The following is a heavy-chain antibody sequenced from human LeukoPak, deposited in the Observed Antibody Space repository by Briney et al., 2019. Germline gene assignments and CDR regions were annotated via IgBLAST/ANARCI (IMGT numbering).Heavy chain of an antibody. CDR3: AMKLRYFDWLSDYWYYFDY. CDR1: GLTFSSYC. D-gene: IGHD3-9*01. V-gene: IGHV3-21*01. J-gene: IGHJ4*02. Sequence: GGSLRLSCAASGLTFSSYCMNWVRQAPGKGLEWVSSISNSRSYKYYADSVKGRFTISRDNAKNSLYLQMNSLRAEDTAVYYCAMKLRYFDWLSDYWYYFDYWGQGTLVTVSS. CDR2: ISNSRSYK.